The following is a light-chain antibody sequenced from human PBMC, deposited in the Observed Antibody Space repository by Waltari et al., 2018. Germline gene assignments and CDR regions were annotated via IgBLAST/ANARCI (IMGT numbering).Light chain of an antibody. Sequence: VQWYQQRPVSSPSTVIYEDNQRPSGVPDRFSGSIDSSSNSASLTISALKTQDEADYYCQPYDSTYLFVFKTGTRPTVL. CDR3: QPYDSTYLFV. J-gene: IGLJ1*01. CDR2: EDN. V-gene: IGLV6-57*01.